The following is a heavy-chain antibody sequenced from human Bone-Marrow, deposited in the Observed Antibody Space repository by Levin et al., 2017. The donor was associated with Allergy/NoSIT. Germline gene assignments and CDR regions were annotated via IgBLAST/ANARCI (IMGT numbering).Heavy chain of an antibody. J-gene: IGHJ4*02. V-gene: IGHV3-30*04. Sequence: GGSLRLSCAASGFTFSSYIMHWVRQAPGKGLEWVTVISSDGSNKHYADSVKGRFTISRDNSKNTLYLQMNSLRAEDTAVYYCATAGENGNYFDYWGQGTLVTVSS. CDR1: GFTFSSYI. CDR2: ISSDGSNK. CDR3: ATAGENGNYFDY. D-gene: IGHD3-10*01.